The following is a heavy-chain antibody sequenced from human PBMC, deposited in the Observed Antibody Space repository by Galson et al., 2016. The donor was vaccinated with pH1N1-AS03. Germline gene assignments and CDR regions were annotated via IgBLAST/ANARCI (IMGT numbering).Heavy chain of an antibody. CDR1: GFSLRTSGVG. CDR2: NYWDDDK. J-gene: IGHJ5*02. Sequence: PALVKPPQTLTLTCTFSGFSLRTSGVGVGWIRQPPGKALEWLALNYWDDDKHYSPSLKSRLTITEDTSKNQVVLTMTNMDPVDTATYYCAHFLYGDYATWFDPWGQGTLVTVSS. CDR3: AHFLYGDYATWFDP. V-gene: IGHV2-5*02. D-gene: IGHD4-17*01.